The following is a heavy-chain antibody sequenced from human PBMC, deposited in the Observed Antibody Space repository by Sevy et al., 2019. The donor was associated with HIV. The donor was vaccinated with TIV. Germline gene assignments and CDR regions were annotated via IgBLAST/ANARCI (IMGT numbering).Heavy chain of an antibody. Sequence: GGSLRLSCAASGFTFSSYWMSWVRQAPGNGLEWVANIKQDGSEKYYVDSVKGRFTISRDNAKNSLYLQMNSLRAEDTAVYYCARDLPYDFWSGYSPSSDGMDVLGQGTSVTVSS. D-gene: IGHD3-3*01. CDR3: ARDLPYDFWSGYSPSSDGMDV. V-gene: IGHV3-7*01. CDR1: GFTFSSYW. J-gene: IGHJ6*02. CDR2: IKQDGSEK.